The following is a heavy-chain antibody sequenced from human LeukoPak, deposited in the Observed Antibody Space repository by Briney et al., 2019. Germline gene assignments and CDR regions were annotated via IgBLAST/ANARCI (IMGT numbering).Heavy chain of an antibody. CDR2: IYYTGKT. CDR1: GDSFSNGNYY. V-gene: IGHV4-61*03. D-gene: IGHD3-10*01. CDR3: ARCQIYYGAGDY. J-gene: IGHJ4*02. Sequence: KPSETLSLTCTVSGDSFSNGNYYWSCLPQPPGQALEWIGYIYYTGKTYYNPSLQGQVTILVDTARNHLSVKLSSGTAADTAVYYCARCQIYYGAGDYWSQGTLVTVSS.